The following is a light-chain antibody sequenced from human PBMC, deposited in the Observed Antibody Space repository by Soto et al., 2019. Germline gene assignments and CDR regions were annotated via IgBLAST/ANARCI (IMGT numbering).Light chain of an antibody. V-gene: IGKV1-39*01. J-gene: IGKJ2*01. CDR3: QQSYSTPPDT. CDR1: QSISKY. CDR2: AAS. Sequence: DIQMTQSPSSLSASVGDRVTITCRARQSISKYLNWYQQKPGQAPNLLIYAASTLQSGVPSRFSGSGSGTDFTLTISSLQPEDFVTYYCQQSYSTPPDTFGQGTKLEIK.